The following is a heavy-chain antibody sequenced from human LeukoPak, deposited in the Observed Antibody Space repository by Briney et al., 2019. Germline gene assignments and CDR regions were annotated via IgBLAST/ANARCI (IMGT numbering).Heavy chain of an antibody. CDR1: GFTFSSYS. CDR3: ARGPYYDFWSGYPTVDY. CDR2: ISSSSSYI. V-gene: IGHV3-21*01. J-gene: IGHJ4*02. Sequence: GGSLRLSCAASGFTFSSYSMNWVRQAPGKGLEWVSSISSSSSYIYYADSVKGRFTISRDNAKNSLYLQMNSLRAEDTAVYYCARGPYYDFWSGYPTVDYWGQGTLVTVSS. D-gene: IGHD3-3*01.